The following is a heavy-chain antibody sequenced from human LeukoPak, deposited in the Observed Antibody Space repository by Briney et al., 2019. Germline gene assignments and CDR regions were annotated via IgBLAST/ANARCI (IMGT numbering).Heavy chain of an antibody. Sequence: GGSLRLSCAASGFYLSTYAMTWVRQAPAKGLEWVSSIRIGGGGTYYADSVKGRFTISRDNSENTLHLQMNNLRVGDTAKFFCARCMVLSQGWCNWFDPWGQGTLVTVSS. V-gene: IGHV3-23*01. CDR2: IRIGGGGT. CDR1: GFYLSTYA. CDR3: ARCMVLSQGWCNWFDP. J-gene: IGHJ5*02. D-gene: IGHD6-13*01.